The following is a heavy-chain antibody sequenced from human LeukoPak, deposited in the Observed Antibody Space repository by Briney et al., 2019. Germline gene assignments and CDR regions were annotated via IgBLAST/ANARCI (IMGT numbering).Heavy chain of an antibody. CDR3: ARDVLGATRYYYYYMDV. Sequence: SETLSLTCTVSGGSITIYYWSWIRQPAGKGLEWIGRIYTSGSTNYNPSLKSRVTMSVDTSKNQFSLKLSSVTAADTAVYYCARDVLGATRYYYYYMDVWGKGTTVTVSS. CDR1: GGSITIYY. V-gene: IGHV4-4*07. D-gene: IGHD1-26*01. CDR2: IYTSGST. J-gene: IGHJ6*03.